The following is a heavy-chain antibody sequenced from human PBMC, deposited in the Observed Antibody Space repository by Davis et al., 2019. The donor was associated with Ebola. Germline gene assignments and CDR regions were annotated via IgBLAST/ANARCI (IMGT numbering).Heavy chain of an antibody. CDR3: ARGDNSKGDAFDI. Sequence: ASVKVSCKASGYTFTGYYMHWVRQAPGQGLEWMGWINPNSGGTNYAQKFQGWVTMTRDTSISTAYMELSRLRSDDTAVYYCARGDNSKGDAFDIWGQGTMVTVSS. CDR1: GYTFTGYY. CDR2: INPNSGGT. J-gene: IGHJ3*02. V-gene: IGHV1-2*04. D-gene: IGHD2/OR15-2a*01.